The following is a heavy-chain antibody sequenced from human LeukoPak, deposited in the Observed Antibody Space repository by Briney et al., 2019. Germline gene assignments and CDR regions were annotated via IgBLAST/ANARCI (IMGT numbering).Heavy chain of an antibody. J-gene: IGHJ4*02. V-gene: IGHV3-30*02. D-gene: IGHD3-3*01. CDR3: ASTYDFWSGYSKWYFDY. CDR2: IRYDGSNK. Sequence: GGSLRLSCAASGFTFSSYGMHWVRQAPGKGLEWVAFIRYDGSNKYYADSVKGRFTISRDNSKNTLYLQMNSLRAEDTAVYYCASTYDFWSGYSKWYFDYWGQGTLVTVSS. CDR1: GFTFSSYG.